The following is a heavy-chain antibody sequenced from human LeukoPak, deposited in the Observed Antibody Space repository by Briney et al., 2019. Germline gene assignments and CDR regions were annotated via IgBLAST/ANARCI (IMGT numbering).Heavy chain of an antibody. D-gene: IGHD6-19*01. Sequence: PSQTLSLTCTVSGGSISSSSYYWGWIRQPPGKGLEWIGSIYYSGSTYYNPSLKSRVTISVDTSKNQFSLKLSSVTAADTAVYYCARLPPRVAVAGKVDYWGQGTLVTVSS. V-gene: IGHV4-39*01. CDR1: GGSISSSSYY. J-gene: IGHJ4*02. CDR2: IYYSGST. CDR3: ARLPPRVAVAGKVDY.